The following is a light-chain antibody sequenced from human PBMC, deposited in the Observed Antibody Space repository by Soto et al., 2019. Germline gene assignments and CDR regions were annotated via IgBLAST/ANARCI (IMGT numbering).Light chain of an antibody. J-gene: IGKJ1*01. CDR3: QQYGGSPRT. CDR1: QSVSSSY. Sequence: EIVLTQSPGTLSLSPGERATLSCRASQSVSSSYLTWYQQKPGQAPRLLMYGASSRATGTPDRFSGSGSGTDFTLTISRLEPEDFAVYYCQQYGGSPRTFGQGTEVEIK. CDR2: GAS. V-gene: IGKV3-20*01.